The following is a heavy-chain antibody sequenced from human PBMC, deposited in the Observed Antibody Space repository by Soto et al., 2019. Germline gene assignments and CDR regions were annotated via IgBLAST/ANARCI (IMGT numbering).Heavy chain of an antibody. CDR1: GGSISSSNW. CDR2: INHSGST. Sequence: SETLSLTFAVSGGSISSSNWWSWVRQPPGKGLEWIGEINHSGSTNYNPSLKSRVTISVDTSKNQFSLRLSSVTAADTAVYYCARGYGRNFDYWGQGTLVTVSS. J-gene: IGHJ4*02. V-gene: IGHV4-4*02. D-gene: IGHD5-18*01. CDR3: ARGYGRNFDY.